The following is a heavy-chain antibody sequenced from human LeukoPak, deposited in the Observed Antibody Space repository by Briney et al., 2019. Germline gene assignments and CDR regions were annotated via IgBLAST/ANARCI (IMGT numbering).Heavy chain of an antibody. D-gene: IGHD3-22*01. V-gene: IGHV3-74*01. CDR3: ARAGTVVDYDPSDAFDV. CDR1: GFIFSSYN. J-gene: IGHJ3*01. CDR2: NSDGSTT. Sequence: GGSLRLSCAASGFIFSSYNMNWVRQAPGKGLVWVSRNSDGSTTSYVDSVEGRFTISRDNAKNTLYLQMNSLRAEDTAVYYCARAGTVVDYDPSDAFDVWGQGTMVTVSS.